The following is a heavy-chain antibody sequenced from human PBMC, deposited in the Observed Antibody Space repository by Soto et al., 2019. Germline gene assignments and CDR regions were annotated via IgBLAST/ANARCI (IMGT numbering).Heavy chain of an antibody. CDR1: GGSISSSNW. J-gene: IGHJ4*02. Sequence: QVQLQESGPGLVKPSGTLSLTCAVSGGSISSSNWWSWVRQPPGKGLEWIGEIYHSGSTNYNPSLXXXVXXSVDQSKNQFSLKLSSVTAADTAVYYCATVGYSSGWGYFGYWGQGTLVTVSS. V-gene: IGHV4-4*02. CDR2: IYHSGST. CDR3: ATVGYSSGWGYFGY. D-gene: IGHD6-19*01.